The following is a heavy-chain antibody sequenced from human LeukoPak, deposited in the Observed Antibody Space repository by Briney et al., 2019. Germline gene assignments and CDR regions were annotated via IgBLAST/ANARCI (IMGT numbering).Heavy chain of an antibody. J-gene: IGHJ6*02. CDR3: ARGAGYYV. CDR1: GFTFSSYS. Sequence: GGSLRLSCAASGFTFSSYSMNWVRQAPGKGLEWVSFISSGGSSIYQADSVKGRFTISRDNAKNSLYLQMNSLKAEDTAVYYCARGAGYYVWGQGTTVTVSS. D-gene: IGHD1-26*01. V-gene: IGHV3-21*05. CDR2: ISSGGSSI.